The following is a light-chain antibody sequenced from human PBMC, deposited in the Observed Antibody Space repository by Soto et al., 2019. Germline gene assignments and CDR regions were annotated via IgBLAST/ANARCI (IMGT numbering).Light chain of an antibody. J-gene: IGLJ2*01. Sequence: QSALTQPPSVSGAPGQRVTISCTGSSSNIGAGYDVHWYQQLPGTAPKLLIYGNSNRPSGVPDRFSGSKSGTSASLAITWLQAEDEADYSCQSYDSSLSGSVFGGGTKVTVL. CDR1: SSNIGAGYD. CDR2: GNS. V-gene: IGLV1-40*01. CDR3: QSYDSSLSGSV.